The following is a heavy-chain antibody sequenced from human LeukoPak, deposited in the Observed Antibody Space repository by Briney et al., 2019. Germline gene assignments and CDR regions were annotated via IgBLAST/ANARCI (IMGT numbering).Heavy chain of an antibody. Sequence: GGSLRLSCAASGFTFSDHYMDWVRQAPGKGLEWVSYISSSGSTTHYADSVKGRFTISRDNAKKSLYLQMNSLRAEDTAVYYCARDNYDSSGYYFDWGQGTLVTVSS. V-gene: IGHV3-11*04. CDR1: GFTFSDHY. CDR3: ARDNYDSSGYYFD. J-gene: IGHJ4*02. D-gene: IGHD3-22*01. CDR2: ISSSGSTT.